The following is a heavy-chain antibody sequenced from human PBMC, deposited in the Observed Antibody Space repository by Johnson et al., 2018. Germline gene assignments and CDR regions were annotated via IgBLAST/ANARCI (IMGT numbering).Heavy chain of an antibody. D-gene: IGHD5-18*01. CDR1: GGSISSYY. CDR2: IYTSGST. V-gene: IGHV4-4*07. J-gene: IGHJ6*02. CDR3: GRDQFSGYSYGTYYYYGMDV. Sequence: QVQLQESGPGLVKXSETLSLTCTVSGGSISSYYWSWIRQPAGKGLEWIGRIYTSGSTNYNPSLQSRVTMSVDTSKNQFSLKLSSVTAADTAVYYCGRDQFSGYSYGTYYYYGMDVWGQGTTVTVSS.